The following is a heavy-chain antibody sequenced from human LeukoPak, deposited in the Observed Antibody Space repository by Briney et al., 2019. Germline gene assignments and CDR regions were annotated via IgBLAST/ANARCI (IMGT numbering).Heavy chain of an antibody. V-gene: IGHV3-23*01. J-gene: IGHJ4*02. CDR2: ISGSGGST. CDR1: GFSFSSYA. D-gene: IGHD7-27*01. CDR3: EKDSGSGDFNY. Sequence: GGSLRLSCAASGFSFSSYAMSWVRQAPGKGLEWVSAISGSGGSTYYADSVKGRFTISRDNSKNTLYLQMNSLRAEDTAVYYCEKDSGSGDFNYWGQGTLVTVSS.